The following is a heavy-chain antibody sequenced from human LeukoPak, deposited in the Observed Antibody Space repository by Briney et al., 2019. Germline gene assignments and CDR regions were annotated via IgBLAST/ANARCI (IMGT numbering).Heavy chain of an antibody. CDR3: ARVSEVRGVILGWFDP. V-gene: IGHV4-4*07. CDR1: GGSISSYY. J-gene: IGHJ5*02. CDR2: IYTSGST. D-gene: IGHD3-10*01. Sequence: PSETLSLTCTVSGGSISSYYWSWIRQPAGKGLEWIGRIYTSGSTNYNPSLESRVTMSVDTSKNQFSLKLSSVTAADTAVYYCARVSEVRGVILGWFDPWGQGTLVTVSS.